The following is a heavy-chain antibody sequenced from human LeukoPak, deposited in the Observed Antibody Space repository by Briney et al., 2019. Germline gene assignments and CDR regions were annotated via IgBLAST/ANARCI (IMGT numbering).Heavy chain of an antibody. J-gene: IGHJ4*02. CDR1: GGSISSSSYY. Sequence: PSETLSLTCTVSGGSISSSSYYWGWIRQPPGKGLEWIGSIYYSGSTYYNPSLKSRVTTSVDTSKNQFSLKLSSVTAADTAVYYCARRGSYYNFDYWGQGTLVTVSS. CDR2: IYYSGST. V-gene: IGHV4-39*07. D-gene: IGHD1-26*01. CDR3: ARRGSYYNFDY.